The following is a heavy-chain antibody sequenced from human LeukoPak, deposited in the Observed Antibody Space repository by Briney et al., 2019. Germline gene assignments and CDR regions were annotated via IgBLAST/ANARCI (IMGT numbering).Heavy chain of an antibody. CDR2: IYSSVTT. D-gene: IGHD3-22*01. Sequence: PSETLSLTCNVSGGSISRYYWSWIRQPPGKGLEWIGFIYSSVTTKYNPSLKSRVTISIDMSKSQFSLKVTSVTASDTAVYYCARLDDRAKFDKWGQGTLVTVSS. CDR3: ARLDDRAKFDK. J-gene: IGHJ4*02. V-gene: IGHV4-4*09. CDR1: GGSISRYY.